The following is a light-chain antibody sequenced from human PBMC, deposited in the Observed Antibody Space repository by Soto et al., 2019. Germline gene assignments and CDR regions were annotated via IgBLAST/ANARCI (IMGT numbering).Light chain of an antibody. CDR1: KGIGGW. J-gene: IGKJ2*01. CDR3: QQGNFFPYT. V-gene: IGKV1-12*01. Sequence: DILMTQSPSSVSASVGDRVTITCRASKGIGGWLAWYQQKPGKAPRLLIYAASTLQNGVPSRFSGSRSGTVFTLTISSLQPEDFAAYFCQQGNFFPYTFGQGTRVEIK. CDR2: AAS.